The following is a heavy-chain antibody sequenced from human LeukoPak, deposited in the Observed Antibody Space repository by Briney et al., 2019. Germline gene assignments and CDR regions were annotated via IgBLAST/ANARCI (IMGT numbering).Heavy chain of an antibody. V-gene: IGHV3-21*01. CDR3: ARGDGYISRFDY. J-gene: IGHJ4*02. CDR1: GFTFSSYS. D-gene: IGHD5-24*01. CDR2: ISSSSSYI. Sequence: GGSLRLSCAASGFTFSSYSMNWVRQAPGKGLELVSSISSSSSYIYYADSVKGRFTISRDNAKNSLYLQMNSLRAEDTAVYYCARGDGYISRFDYWGQGTLVTVSS.